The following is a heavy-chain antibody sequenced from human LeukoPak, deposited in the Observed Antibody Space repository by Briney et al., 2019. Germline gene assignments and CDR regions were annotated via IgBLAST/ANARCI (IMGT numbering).Heavy chain of an antibody. CDR3: ARGPLIAAALSY. Sequence: ASVKVSCKPSGYTFTSYGISWVRQAPGQGLEWMGWISAYNGNTNYAQKLRGRVTMTTDTSTSTAYMELRSRRSDDTAVYYWARGPLIAAALSYWGQGTLVTVSS. D-gene: IGHD6-13*01. CDR1: GYTFTSYG. J-gene: IGHJ4*02. CDR2: ISAYNGNT. V-gene: IGHV1-18*01.